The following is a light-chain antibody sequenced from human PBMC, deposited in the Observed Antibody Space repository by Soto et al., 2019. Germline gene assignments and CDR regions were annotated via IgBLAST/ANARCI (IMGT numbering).Light chain of an antibody. CDR3: CSYADTFWV. V-gene: IGLV2-23*01. CDR1: SSDVGGYKL. J-gene: IGLJ3*02. CDR2: EDT. Sequence: QYVLTQPASVSGSPGQSITISCTGTSSDVGGYKLVSWYQQYPGKAPKLIIYEDTKRPSGVSNRFSGSKSGNTASLTISGLQAEDEADYHCCSYADTFWVFGGGTQLTVL.